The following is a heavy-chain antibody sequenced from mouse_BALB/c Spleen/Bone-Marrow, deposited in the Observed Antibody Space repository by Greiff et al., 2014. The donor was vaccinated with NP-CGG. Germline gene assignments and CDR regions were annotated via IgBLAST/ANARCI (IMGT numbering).Heavy chain of an antibody. V-gene: IGHV5-12*02. CDR3: ASTYYGNPFAY. J-gene: IGHJ3*01. CDR2: ISNGGGST. Sequence: EVQLVESGGGLVQPGGSLKLSCATSGFTFSDYYMYWVRQTPEKRLEWVAYISNGGGSTYYSDTVKGRFTISRDNAKNTLYLQMSRLKSEDTAMYYCASTYYGNPFAYWGQGTLVTVSA. CDR1: GFTFSDYY. D-gene: IGHD2-10*01.